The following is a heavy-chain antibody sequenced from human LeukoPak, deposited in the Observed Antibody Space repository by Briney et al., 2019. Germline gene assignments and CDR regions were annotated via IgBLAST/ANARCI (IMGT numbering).Heavy chain of an antibody. CDR1: GYIFTGYY. CDR2: INPNSGGT. D-gene: IGHD6-6*01. Sequence: AXVKVSCKASGYIFTGYYMHWVRQAPGQGLEWMGWINPNSGGTNYAQKFQGRVTMTRDTSISTAYMELSRLISDDTAVYYCARDPRIAARRLFGFDPWGQGTLVTVSS. J-gene: IGHJ5*02. V-gene: IGHV1-2*02. CDR3: ARDPRIAARRLFGFDP.